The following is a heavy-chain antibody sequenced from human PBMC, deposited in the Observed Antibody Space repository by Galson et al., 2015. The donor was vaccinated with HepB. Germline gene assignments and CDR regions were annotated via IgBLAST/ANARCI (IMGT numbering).Heavy chain of an antibody. J-gene: IGHJ5*02. CDR1: GYTFTSYG. Sequence: SVKVSCKASGYTFTSYGISWVRQAPGQGLEWMGWISAYNGNTNYAQKLQGRVTMTTDTSTSTAYMELRSLRSDDTAVYYCARETYYDFWSGYYAGGVGWFDPWGQGTLVTVSS. CDR3: ARETYYDFWSGYYAGGVGWFDP. D-gene: IGHD3-3*01. CDR2: ISAYNGNT. V-gene: IGHV1-18*01.